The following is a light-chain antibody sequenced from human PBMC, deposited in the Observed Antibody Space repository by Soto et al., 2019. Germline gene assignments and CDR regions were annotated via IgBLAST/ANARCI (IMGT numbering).Light chain of an antibody. CDR2: EVS. Sequence: QSALTQPPSASGSPGQSVTISCTGTSSDVGDYNYVSWYQQHPGKAPKLMIYEVSKRPSGVPDRFSGSKSGNTASLTVSGLQAEDEADYYCSSYAGNLVVFGGGTQLTVL. CDR3: SSYAGNLVV. J-gene: IGLJ2*01. CDR1: SSDVGDYNY. V-gene: IGLV2-8*01.